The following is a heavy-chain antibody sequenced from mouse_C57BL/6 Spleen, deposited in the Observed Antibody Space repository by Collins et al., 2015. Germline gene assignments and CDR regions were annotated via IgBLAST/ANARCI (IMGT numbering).Heavy chain of an antibody. CDR2: IHPNSGST. CDR3: ARGDYYGSSYGYFDV. D-gene: IGHD1-1*01. Sequence: QVQLQQPGAELVKPGASVKLSCKASGYTFTSYWMHWVKQRPGQGLEWIGMIHPNSGSTNYNEKFKSKATLTVDKSSSTAYMQLSSLTSEDSAVSYCARGDYYGSSYGYFDVWGTGTTVTVSS. J-gene: IGHJ1*03. V-gene: IGHV1-64*01. CDR1: GYTFTSYW.